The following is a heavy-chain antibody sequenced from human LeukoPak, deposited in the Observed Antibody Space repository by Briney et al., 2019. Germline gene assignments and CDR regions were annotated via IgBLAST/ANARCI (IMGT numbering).Heavy chain of an antibody. V-gene: IGHV1-2*02. CDR1: AYTFSGYY. CDR3: ARQIVSGSMGCDF. Sequence: ASVKVSCKASAYTFSGYYFHWVRQAPGQGLEWMGWINFNSGGKNFAEKVQDTVTMARDTSISTAYMELSRLRSDDTAVYYCARQIVSGSMGCDFWGQGTLVTVSS. J-gene: IGHJ4*02. CDR2: INFNSGGK. D-gene: IGHD2-21*01.